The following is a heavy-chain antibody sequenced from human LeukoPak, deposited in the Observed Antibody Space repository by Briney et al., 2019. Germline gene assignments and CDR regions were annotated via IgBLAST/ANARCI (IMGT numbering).Heavy chain of an antibody. Sequence: PSETLSLTCTVSGGSFSAYYWSWIRQSPGKALEWIGYIYYTGNSNSNPSLKSRVSISADTSKNQFSLKLSSVTAADTAVYYCARHGSLSSGLYIRGQGSLVTVSS. D-gene: IGHD6-19*01. CDR3: ARHGSLSSGLYI. J-gene: IGHJ4*02. V-gene: IGHV4-59*08. CDR2: IYYTGNS. CDR1: GGSFSAYY.